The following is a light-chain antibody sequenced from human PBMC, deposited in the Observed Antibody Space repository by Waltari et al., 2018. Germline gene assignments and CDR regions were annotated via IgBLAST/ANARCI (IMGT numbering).Light chain of an antibody. CDR2: DVR. J-gene: IGLJ1*01. CDR1: NIGIKS. V-gene: IGLV3-21*02. CDR3: QVWDGSSAHYV. Sequence: SYVLTQPPSLSVAPGQTARITCGGDNIGIKSVHWFQPRPGQAPALVVYDVRDRPPGIPERFSGATSGNTATLTISGVGAGDEADYYCQVWDGSSAHYVFGTGTKVTVL.